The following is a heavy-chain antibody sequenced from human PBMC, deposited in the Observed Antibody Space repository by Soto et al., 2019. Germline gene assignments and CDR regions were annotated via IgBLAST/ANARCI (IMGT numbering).Heavy chain of an antibody. Sequence: QVQLVESGGGVVQPGRSLRLSCAASGFTFSSYGMHWVRQAPGKGLEWVAVISYDGSNKYYADSVKGRFTISRDNSKSTLYLQMNSLRAEDTAVYYCAKGGGITGTTSIYWGQGTLVTVSS. CDR2: ISYDGSNK. J-gene: IGHJ4*02. V-gene: IGHV3-30*18. CDR1: GFTFSSYG. D-gene: IGHD1-7*01. CDR3: AKGGGITGTTSIY.